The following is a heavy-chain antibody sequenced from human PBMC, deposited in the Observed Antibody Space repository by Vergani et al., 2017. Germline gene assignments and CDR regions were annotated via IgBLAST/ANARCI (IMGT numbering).Heavy chain of an antibody. J-gene: IGHJ4*02. D-gene: IGHD3-22*01. CDR2: ISWDGGST. V-gene: IGHV3-43*01. CDR3: AKDIGDXSGYSAQIRGYFDY. CDR1: GFTFDDYT. Sequence: EVQLVESGGVVVQPGGSLRLSCAASGFTFDDYTMHWVRQAPGKGLEWVSLISWDGGSTYYADSVKGRFTISRDNSKNTLYLQMNSLRAEDTAVYYCAKDIGDXSGYSAQIRGYFDYWGQGTLVTVSS.